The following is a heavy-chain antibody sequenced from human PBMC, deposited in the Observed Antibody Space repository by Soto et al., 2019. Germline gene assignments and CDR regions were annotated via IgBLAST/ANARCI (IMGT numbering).Heavy chain of an antibody. V-gene: IGHV1-8*01. Sequence: QVQLVQSGAEVKKPGASVKVSCKASGYTFTSYDINWVRKATGQGLEWMGWMNPNSGNTGYAQKFQGRVTMTRNTSISTAYMALSSLRSEDAAVYYCARERSSSKRFDPWGQGTLVTVSS. D-gene: IGHD3-16*02. CDR1: GYTFTSYD. J-gene: IGHJ5*02. CDR3: ARERSSSKRFDP. CDR2: MNPNSGNT.